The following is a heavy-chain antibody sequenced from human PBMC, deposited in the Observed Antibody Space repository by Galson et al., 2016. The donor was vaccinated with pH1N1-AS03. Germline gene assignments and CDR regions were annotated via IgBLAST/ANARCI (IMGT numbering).Heavy chain of an antibody. CDR3: AHFLSGDDATWFDP. Sequence: PALVKPSQTLTLTCTFSGFSLSTSGVGVGWIRQPPGNALEWLALIYCDDCKHYIPSLKSRLHIPDDTSKNQADLTMTNMDPVDTATYYCAHFLSGDDATWFDPWGQGTLVTVSS. V-gene: IGHV2-5*02. CDR1: GFSLSTSGVG. D-gene: IGHD4-17*01. CDR2: IYCDDCK. J-gene: IGHJ5*02.